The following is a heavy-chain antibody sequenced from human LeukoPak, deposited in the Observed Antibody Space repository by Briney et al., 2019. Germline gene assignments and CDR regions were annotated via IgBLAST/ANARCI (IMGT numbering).Heavy chain of an antibody. V-gene: IGHV3-66*01. CDR2: IYSDGTT. CDR1: GFTVSSNY. CDR3: ARTTPKYYCDY. J-gene: IGHJ4*02. D-gene: IGHD4-11*01. Sequence: GGSLRLSCAASGFTVSSNYMNWVRQAPGKGPEGVSLIYSDGTTYYADSVKGRFTISRDNSKNTLYLQMNSLRAEDTAVYYCARTTPKYYCDYWGQGTLVTVSS.